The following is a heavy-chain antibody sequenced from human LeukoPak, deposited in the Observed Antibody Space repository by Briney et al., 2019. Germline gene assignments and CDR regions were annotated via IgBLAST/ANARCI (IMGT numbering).Heavy chain of an antibody. D-gene: IGHD3-3*01. CDR3: ARGFLDFDF. CDR1: GFTFSRFN. Sequence: GGSLRLSCVASGFTFSRFNMHWVRQAPGKGLEWVALIWYDGTDTYYADSVKGRFTISRDDSKNTVYLQMNSLRAEDTAFYYCARGFLDFDFWGHGTLVTVSS. V-gene: IGHV3-33*01. CDR2: IWYDGTDT. J-gene: IGHJ4*01.